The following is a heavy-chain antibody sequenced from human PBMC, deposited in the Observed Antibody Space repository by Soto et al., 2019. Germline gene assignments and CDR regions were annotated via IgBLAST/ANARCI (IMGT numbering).Heavy chain of an antibody. D-gene: IGHD2-15*01. V-gene: IGHV4-30-4*01. CDR3: ARVRVSEDYSNWFDP. Sequence: QVQLQESGPGLVKPSQTLSLTCTVSGGSISSGDYYWSWIRQPPGKGLEWIGYIYYSGSTYYNPSLKSRVTISVDTSKNQFSLKLSSVTAADTAVYYCARVRVSEDYSNWFDPWGQGTLVTVSS. J-gene: IGHJ5*02. CDR2: IYYSGST. CDR1: GGSISSGDYY.